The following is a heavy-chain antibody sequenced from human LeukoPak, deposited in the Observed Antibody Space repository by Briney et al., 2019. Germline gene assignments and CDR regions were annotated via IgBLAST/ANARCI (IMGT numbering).Heavy chain of an antibody. V-gene: IGHV4-61*05. CDR3: ARAYGSSWYLDY. J-gene: IGHJ4*02. CDR1: GGSISSSSYY. CDR2: IYYSGST. Sequence: SETLSLTCTVSGGSISSSSYYWSWIRQPPGKGLEWIGYIYYSGSTNYNPSLKSRVTISVDTSKNQFSLKLSSVTAADTAVYYCARAYGSSWYLDYWGQGTLVTVSS. D-gene: IGHD6-13*01.